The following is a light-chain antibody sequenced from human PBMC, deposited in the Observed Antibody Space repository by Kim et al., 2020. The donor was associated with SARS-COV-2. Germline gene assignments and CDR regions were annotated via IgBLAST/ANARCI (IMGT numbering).Light chain of an antibody. J-gene: IGKJ1*01. CDR3: QQYNTWPRT. CDR2: GAS. Sequence: EIVMTQSPATLSASPGERATLSCRASQSVNNKLAWYQQKPGQPPRLLIYGASIRATGISGRVSGSGSGTEFTLTISSLQSEDFAVYYCQQYNTWPRTFGQGTKVDIK. V-gene: IGKV3-15*01. CDR1: QSVNNK.